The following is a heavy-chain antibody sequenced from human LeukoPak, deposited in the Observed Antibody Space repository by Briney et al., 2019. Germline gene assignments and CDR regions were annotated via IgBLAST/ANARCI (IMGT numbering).Heavy chain of an antibody. Sequence: GGSLRLSCAASGFVFSNYGMHWVRQAPGKGLQWVAFIRYDGSNKYYAESVKGRVTISRDNSKNTLYLQMNSLRVEDTAVYYCAKIVGIYSSSWDFDYWGQGTLVTVSS. V-gene: IGHV3-30*02. CDR3: AKIVGIYSSSWDFDY. CDR1: GFVFSNYG. CDR2: IRYDGSNK. J-gene: IGHJ4*02. D-gene: IGHD6-13*01.